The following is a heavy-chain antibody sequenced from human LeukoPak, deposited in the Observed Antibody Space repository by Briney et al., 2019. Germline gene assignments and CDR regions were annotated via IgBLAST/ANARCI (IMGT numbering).Heavy chain of an antibody. CDR2: IYYSGST. V-gene: IGHV4-61*01. CDR3: ARLHVTVY. J-gene: IGHJ4*02. D-gene: IGHD3-16*01. Sequence: PSETLSLTCTVSGGSISSGSYYWSWIRQPPGKGLEWIGYIYYSGSTDYNPSLQSRVSISVDTSKNQFSLKLKSVTAADTAVYYCARLHVTVYWGQGTLVTVSS. CDR1: GGSISSGSYY.